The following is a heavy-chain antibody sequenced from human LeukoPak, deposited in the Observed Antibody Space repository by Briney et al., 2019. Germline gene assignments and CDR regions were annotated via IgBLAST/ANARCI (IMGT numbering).Heavy chain of an antibody. CDR3: ARGVRDFWSGSPYYFDY. V-gene: IGHV4-61*02. Sequence: PSQTLSLTCTVSGGSISSGSYYWSWIRQPAGKGLEWIGRIYTSGSTNYNPSLKSRVTISVDTSKNQFSLKLSSVTAADTAVYYCARGVRDFWSGSPYYFDYWGQGTLVTGSS. CDR1: GGSISSGSYY. J-gene: IGHJ4*02. CDR2: IYTSGST. D-gene: IGHD3-3*01.